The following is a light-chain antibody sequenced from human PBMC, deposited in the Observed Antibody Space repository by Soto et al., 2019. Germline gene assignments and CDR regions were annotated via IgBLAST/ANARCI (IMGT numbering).Light chain of an antibody. CDR2: GAS. Sequence: ERGMTQSPATLSVSPGERATLSCRASQSVSSNLAWYQQKPGQAPRLLIYGASTRATGIPARFSGSGSGTEFTLTISSLQSEDFAVYYCQQYNEWPRTFGQGTKVDIK. CDR3: QQYNEWPRT. J-gene: IGKJ1*01. CDR1: QSVSSN. V-gene: IGKV3-15*01.